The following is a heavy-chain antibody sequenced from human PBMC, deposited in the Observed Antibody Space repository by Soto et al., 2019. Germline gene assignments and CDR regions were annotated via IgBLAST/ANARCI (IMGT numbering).Heavy chain of an antibody. CDR2: IGESGTTT. V-gene: IGHV3-23*01. CDR3: ARYIPGVLYYGMDV. D-gene: IGHD2-2*02. J-gene: IGHJ6*02. Sequence: EVQLLESGGGLVQPGGSLRLSCAASGFTFSSYAMKWVRQAPGKGLEWVSLIGESGTTTYYADSVKGRFTISRDNSGNTLFLEMYSLRAEDTAVYYCARYIPGVLYYGMDVWGQGTTVTVSS. CDR1: GFTFSSYA.